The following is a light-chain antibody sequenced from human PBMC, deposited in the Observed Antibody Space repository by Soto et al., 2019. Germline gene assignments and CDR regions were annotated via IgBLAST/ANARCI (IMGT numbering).Light chain of an antibody. V-gene: IGKV3-20*01. J-gene: IGKJ2*01. CDR2: GAS. Sequence: EIVLTQSPGTLSLSPGVRATLSCRASQTVSSSYLAWSQQKPGQAPRPLIYGASNRATGVPDRFSGTGSGTDFTLHISSLEPEDFAVYYCHLYGTSPLFTFGQGTKLEIK. CDR1: QTVSSSY. CDR3: HLYGTSPLFT.